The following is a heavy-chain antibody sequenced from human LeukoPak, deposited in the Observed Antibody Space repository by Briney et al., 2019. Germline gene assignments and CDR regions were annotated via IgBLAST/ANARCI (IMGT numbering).Heavy chain of an antibody. CDR1: GFTFSSYG. CDR2: IWYDGSNK. Sequence: GGSLRLSCAASGFTFSSYGMHWVRQAPGKGLEWVAVIWYDGSNKYYADSVKGRFTISRDNSKNTLYLQMNSLRAEDTAVYYCAKDREDFWSGWLGAFDIWGQGTMVTVSS. D-gene: IGHD3-3*01. J-gene: IGHJ3*02. CDR3: AKDREDFWSGWLGAFDI. V-gene: IGHV3-30*02.